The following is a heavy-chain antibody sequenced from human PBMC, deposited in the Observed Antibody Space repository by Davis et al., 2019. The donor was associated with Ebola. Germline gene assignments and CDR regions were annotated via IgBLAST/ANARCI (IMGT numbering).Heavy chain of an antibody. CDR1: GYIFTSYY. Sequence: AASVKVSCKASGYIFTSYYMHWVRQAPGQGLEWMGRINPNSGGTNYPQKFQVRVTMTRDPFISKATMELSRLRSDDTVVYYCARGERFLEWLLLDWFDPWGQGTLVTVSS. V-gene: IGHV1-2*05. CDR3: ARGERFLEWLLLDWFDP. D-gene: IGHD3-3*01. J-gene: IGHJ5*02. CDR2: INPNSGGT.